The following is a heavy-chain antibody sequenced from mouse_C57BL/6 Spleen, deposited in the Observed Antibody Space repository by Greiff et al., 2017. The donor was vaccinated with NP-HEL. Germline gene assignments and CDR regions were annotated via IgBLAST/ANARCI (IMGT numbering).Heavy chain of an antibody. CDR3: TRDYYGNGFAY. Sequence: QVQLQQSGAELARPGASVKLSCKASGYTFTDYEMHWVKQTPVHGLEWIGAIDPETGGTAYNQKFKGKAILTADKSSSTAYMELRSLTSEDSAVYYCTRDYYGNGFAYWGQGTLVTVSA. CDR1: GYTFTDYE. J-gene: IGHJ3*01. CDR2: IDPETGGT. V-gene: IGHV1-15*01. D-gene: IGHD1-1*01.